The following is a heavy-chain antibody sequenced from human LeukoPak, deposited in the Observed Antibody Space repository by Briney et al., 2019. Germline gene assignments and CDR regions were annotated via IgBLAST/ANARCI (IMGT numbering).Heavy chain of an antibody. D-gene: IGHD1-26*01. CDR3: ANAASYSVGY. V-gene: IGHV4-39*01. J-gene: IGHJ4*02. CDR1: GGSVSSSFYY. Sequence: SETLSLTCTVSGGSVSSSFYYWGWFRQPPGKGLEWIGSMYFSGSTHYNPSLKSRVTISVDTSKNQFSLKLTSVTAADTAVYYCANAASYSVGYWGQGTLVTVSS. CDR2: MYFSGST.